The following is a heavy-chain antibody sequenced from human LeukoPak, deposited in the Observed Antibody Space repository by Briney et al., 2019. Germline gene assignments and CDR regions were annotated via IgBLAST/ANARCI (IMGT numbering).Heavy chain of an antibody. D-gene: IGHD3-22*01. J-gene: IGHJ4*02. Sequence: GGSLRLSCAASGFTFSSYAMSWVRQAPGKGLEWVSAISGSGGSTYYADSVKGRFTIARDNSKNTLYLQMNSLRAEDTAVYYCAKGSNYYDSSGLDYWGQGTLVTASS. CDR3: AKGSNYYDSSGLDY. CDR2: ISGSGGST. CDR1: GFTFSSYA. V-gene: IGHV3-23*01.